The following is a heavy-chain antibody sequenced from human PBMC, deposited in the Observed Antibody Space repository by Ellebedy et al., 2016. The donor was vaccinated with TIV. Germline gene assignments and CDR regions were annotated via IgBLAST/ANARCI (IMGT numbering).Heavy chain of an antibody. D-gene: IGHD6-25*01. J-gene: IGHJ3*01. V-gene: IGHV3-53*01. CDR3: GARRGASSDK. CDR2: LYNDGTP. CDR1: AVIISSNY. Sequence: GGSLRLXXAGSAVIISSNYVTWVRQPPGKGLEWVSLLYNDGTPHYADSVKGRFTISRDRSNNRVYLQMRRLRVDDTAVYYCGARRGASSDKWGQGTMVTVSS.